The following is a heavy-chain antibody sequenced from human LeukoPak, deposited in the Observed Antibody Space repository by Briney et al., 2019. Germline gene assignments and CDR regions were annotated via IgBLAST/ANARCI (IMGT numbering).Heavy chain of an antibody. J-gene: IGHJ4*02. D-gene: IGHD3-22*01. Sequence: GASVKVSCKASGGTFSSYAISWVRQAPGQGLEWMGRIIPILGIANYAQKFQGRVTITADKSTSTAYMELSSLRSEDTAVYYCARDDSSGYYYLDYWGQGTLVTVSS. CDR2: IIPILGIA. V-gene: IGHV1-69*04. CDR1: GGTFSSYA. CDR3: ARDDSSGYYYLDY.